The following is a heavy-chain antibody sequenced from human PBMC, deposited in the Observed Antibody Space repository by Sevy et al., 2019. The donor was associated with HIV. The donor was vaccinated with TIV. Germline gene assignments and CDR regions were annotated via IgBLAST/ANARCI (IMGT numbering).Heavy chain of an antibody. V-gene: IGHV3-23*01. CDR1: GFTFGTYA. Sequence: GSLRLSCAASGFTFGTYAMTWVRQAPGRGLEWVSVIGHTGDVTYYADSVKGRFTISRDNSKNTLYLQMNSLRDEDTAIDYCAKYIKVCVEDCPRWFDSWGQGTLVTVSS. D-gene: IGHD2-21*02. CDR2: IGHTGDVT. CDR3: AKYIKVCVEDCPRWFDS. J-gene: IGHJ5*01.